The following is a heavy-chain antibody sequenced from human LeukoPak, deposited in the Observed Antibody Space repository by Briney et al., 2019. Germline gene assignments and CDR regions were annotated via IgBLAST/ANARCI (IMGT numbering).Heavy chain of an antibody. CDR2: IPYDGSNK. J-gene: IGHJ3*02. CDR3: GRVGGRSKAAKGDAFDI. CDR1: GFTFSSYA. Sequence: GGSLRLSCTASGFTFSSYAMHWVRQAPGKGLEWVAVIPYDGSNKYYADSVKGRFTISRDNAQNSMYLQMNSLRAEDTAVYYCGRVGGRSKAAKGDAFDIWGQGTMVTVSS. V-gene: IGHV3-30*04. D-gene: IGHD6-6*01.